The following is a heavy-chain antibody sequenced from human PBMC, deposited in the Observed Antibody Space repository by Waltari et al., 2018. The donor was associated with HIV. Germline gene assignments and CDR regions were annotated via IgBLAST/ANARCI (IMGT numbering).Heavy chain of an antibody. V-gene: IGHV4-34*01. D-gene: IGHD1-1*01. CDR2: VNYDGRR. CDR1: NASFDTYY. CDR3: VRGPNWQLGGLDV. Sequence: QVHLEQWGAGLVKPSETLSVTCAVYNASFDTYYWTWVRQAPGKGLEWIGEVNYDGRRFYTPSLQSRASAFLDASKRQFSLRLTSATAADTAVYFCVRGPNWQLGGLDVWGRGTTVIVSS. J-gene: IGHJ6*02.